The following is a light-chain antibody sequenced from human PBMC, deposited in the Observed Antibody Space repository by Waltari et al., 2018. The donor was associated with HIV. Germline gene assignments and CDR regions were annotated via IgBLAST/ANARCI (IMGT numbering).Light chain of an antibody. CDR1: ELPKKY. Sequence: SYELTQPPSVSVSPGHTARITCSGDELPKKYAYCYQQKSGQAPVLVIYEDSKRPSGIPERFSGSSSGKMATLTISGAQVEDEADYYCYSTDSSGNPLFGGGTKLTVL. V-gene: IGLV3-10*01. CDR2: EDS. J-gene: IGLJ2*01. CDR3: YSTDSSGNPL.